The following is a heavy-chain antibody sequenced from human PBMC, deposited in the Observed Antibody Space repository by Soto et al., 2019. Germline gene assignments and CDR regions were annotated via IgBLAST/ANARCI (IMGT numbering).Heavy chain of an antibody. J-gene: IGHJ4*02. Sequence: SETLSLTCTVSGGSISSGGYYWSWIRQHLGKGLEWIGYIYYSGSTYYNPSLKSRVTISVDTSKNQFSLKLSSVTAADTAVYYCARGINRGRSYSDYWGQGTLVTVSS. CDR2: IYYSGST. CDR1: GGSISSGGYY. CDR3: ARGINRGRSYSDY. D-gene: IGHD3-10*01. V-gene: IGHV4-31*03.